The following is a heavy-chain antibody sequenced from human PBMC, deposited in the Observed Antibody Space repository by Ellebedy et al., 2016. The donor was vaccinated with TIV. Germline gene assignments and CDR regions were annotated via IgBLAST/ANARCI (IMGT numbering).Heavy chain of an antibody. J-gene: IGHJ4*02. V-gene: IGHV3-64D*09. CDR2: ISSVWGSP. D-gene: IGHD5-18*01. CDR1: GFTFARYA. CDR3: VKWGYKYGFGDY. Sequence: GESLKISCVASGFTFARYAMHWVRQAPGKGLEYVSAISSVWGSPFHADSLQGRFTISSDNSKSPLYLQMISLRAEDTAVYYCVKWGYKYGFGDYWGQGTLVTVSS.